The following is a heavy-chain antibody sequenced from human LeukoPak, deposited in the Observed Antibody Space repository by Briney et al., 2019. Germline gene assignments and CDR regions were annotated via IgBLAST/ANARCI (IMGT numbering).Heavy chain of an antibody. D-gene: IGHD3-10*01. CDR3: ARAYGSGRIN. V-gene: IGHV4-59*01. J-gene: IGHJ4*02. CDR1: GGSISSYY. Sequence: SETLSLTCTVSGGSISSYYWSWIRQPPGKGLEWIGYIYYSGSTNYNPSLKSRVTISVDTSKNQFSLKLSSVTAADTAVYYCARAYGSGRINWGQGTLVTVSS. CDR2: IYYSGST.